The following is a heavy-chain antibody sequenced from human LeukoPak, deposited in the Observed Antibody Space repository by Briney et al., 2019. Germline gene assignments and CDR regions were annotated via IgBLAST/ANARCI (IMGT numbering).Heavy chain of an antibody. V-gene: IGHV3-48*02. J-gene: IGHJ3*02. Sequence: QTGGSLRLSCAASGFTFSSYSMNWVRQAPGKGLEWVSYISSSSSTIYYADSVKGRFTISRDNAKNSLYLQMNSLRDEDKAVYYCAEDRGYCSGGSCYSFAFDIWGQGTMVTVSS. CDR3: AEDRGYCSGGSCYSFAFDI. CDR2: ISSSSSTI. CDR1: GFTFSSYS. D-gene: IGHD2-15*01.